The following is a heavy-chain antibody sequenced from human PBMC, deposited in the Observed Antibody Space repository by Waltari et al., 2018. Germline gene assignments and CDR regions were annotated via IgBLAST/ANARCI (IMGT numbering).Heavy chain of an antibody. CDR2: IKSKTDGGTT. CDR3: TTDLGDSSGYYG. D-gene: IGHD3-22*01. J-gene: IGHJ4*02. CDR1: GFTFSNAW. V-gene: IGHV3-15*01. Sequence: EVQLVESGGGLVKPGWSLRLSCAASGFTFSNAWMSWVRQAPGKGLEWVGRIKSKTDGGTTDYAAPVKGRFTISRDDSKNTLYLQMNSLKTEDTAVYYCTTDLGDSSGYYGWGQGTLVTVSS.